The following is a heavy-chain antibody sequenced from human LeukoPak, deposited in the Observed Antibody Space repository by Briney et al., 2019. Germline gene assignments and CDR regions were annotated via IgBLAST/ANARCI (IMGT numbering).Heavy chain of an antibody. J-gene: IGHJ4*02. CDR1: GDSTINYY. CDR2: IYYSGST. V-gene: IGHV4-59*08. D-gene: IGHD3-10*01. CDR3: ARHRGSGSPYFDY. Sequence: PSETLSLTCTVSGDSTINYYWSWIRQSPGKGLEWIGYIYYSGSTKYNPSLKSRVTISVDTSKNQFSLKLSSVTAADTAVYYCARHRGSGSPYFDYWGQGTLVTVSS.